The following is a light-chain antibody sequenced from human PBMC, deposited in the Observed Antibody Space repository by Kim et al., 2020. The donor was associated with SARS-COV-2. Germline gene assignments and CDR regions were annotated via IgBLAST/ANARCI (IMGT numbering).Light chain of an antibody. CDR1: NHGGKP. V-gene: IGLV3-21*01. Sequence: AQGKPARSPGGGGNHGGKPVHWYQQKPGQAPTLVIYYDSDRPSGIPERFSGSNSGNTATLTISRVEAGDEADYYCQVYDSSSDHVVFGGGTQLPS. CDR2: YDS. J-gene: IGLJ2*01. CDR3: QVYDSSSDHVV.